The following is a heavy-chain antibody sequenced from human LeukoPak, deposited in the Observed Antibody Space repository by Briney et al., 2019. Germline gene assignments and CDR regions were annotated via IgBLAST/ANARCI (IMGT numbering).Heavy chain of an antibody. J-gene: IGHJ4*02. CDR1: GGSIRISSYY. Sequence: SETLSLTCTVSGGSIRISSYYWGWVRQSPVRGLEWIGSVYYGGNTYYNPSLRSRVTMSVDTSTNEFSLKLNSVTAADTAVYYCARQRRFGEPWYFDYWGQGALVTVSS. D-gene: IGHD3-10*01. V-gene: IGHV4-39*01. CDR3: ARQRRFGEPWYFDY. CDR2: VYYGGNT.